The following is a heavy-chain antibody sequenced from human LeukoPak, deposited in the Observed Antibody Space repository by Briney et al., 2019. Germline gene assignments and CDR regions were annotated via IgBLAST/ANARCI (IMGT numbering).Heavy chain of an antibody. CDR2: ISGSGGST. CDR3: AKSNFDLAAAIRGSFDY. D-gene: IGHD2-2*02. Sequence: PGGSLRLSCAASGFTFSSYAMSWVRQAPGKGLEWVSAISGSGGSTYYADSVKGRFTISRDNSKNTLYLQMDSLRAEDTAVYYCAKSNFDLAAAIRGSFDYWGQGTLVTVSS. J-gene: IGHJ4*02. CDR1: GFTFSSYA. V-gene: IGHV3-23*01.